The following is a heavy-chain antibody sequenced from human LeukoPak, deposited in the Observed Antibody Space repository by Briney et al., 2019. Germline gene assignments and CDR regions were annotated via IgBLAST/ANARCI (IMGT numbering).Heavy chain of an antibody. CDR1: GFPFSSFD. CDR3: ARGPPRGKYYYMDV. CDR2: IGTASDT. J-gene: IGHJ6*03. Sequence: GGSLRLSCAASGFPFSSFDMTWVPQPTGQGLEWVSTIGTASDTYYPGSVEGRFTLSRDNAKNSLYLQMNSLTAGDTAVYYCARGPPRGKYYYMDVWGKGTTVTVSS. V-gene: IGHV3-13*01. D-gene: IGHD1-1*01.